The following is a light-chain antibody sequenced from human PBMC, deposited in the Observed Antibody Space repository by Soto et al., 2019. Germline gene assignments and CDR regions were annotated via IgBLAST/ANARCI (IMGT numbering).Light chain of an antibody. V-gene: IGLV2-14*03. Sequence: QSALTQPASVSGSPGQSITISCTGSSSDVGTYNYVSWYQQHPGKAPKLIIYDVSNRPSGTSNRFSGSKSGNTASLTISGLQAEDEAAYYCSSYTSRSTGVFGGGTKLTVL. J-gene: IGLJ2*01. CDR1: SSDVGTYNY. CDR2: DVS. CDR3: SSYTSRSTGV.